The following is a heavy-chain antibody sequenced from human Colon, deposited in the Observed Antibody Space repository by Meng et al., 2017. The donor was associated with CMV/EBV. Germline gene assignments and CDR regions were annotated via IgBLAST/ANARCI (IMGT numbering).Heavy chain of an antibody. CDR2: IKQDGSEK. Sequence: GESLKISCAASGFTFSSYWMSWVRQAPGKGLEWVANIKQDGSEKYYVDSVKGRFTISRDNAKNSLYLQMNSLRAEDTAVYYCARDLVSRYYDSSGYYYTPSAFDIWGQGTMVTVS. V-gene: IGHV3-7*01. CDR1: GFTFSSYW. D-gene: IGHD3-22*01. J-gene: IGHJ3*02. CDR3: ARDLVSRYYDSSGYYYTPSAFDI.